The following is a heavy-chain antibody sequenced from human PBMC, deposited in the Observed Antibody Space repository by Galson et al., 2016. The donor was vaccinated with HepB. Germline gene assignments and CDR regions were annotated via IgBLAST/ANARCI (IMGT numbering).Heavy chain of an antibody. CDR3: SRDEGFYNGMDV. Sequence: LSLTCTVSSDPVTSGTYYWSWVRQSPGKGLDWIGYIHDSGNTNYNPSIQSRVTISRDTSKNQFFLELTSVTAADTAVYYCSRDEGFYNGMDVWGQGTTVTVAS. CDR2: IHDSGNT. V-gene: IGHV4-61*01. J-gene: IGHJ6*02. D-gene: IGHD2-2*02. CDR1: SDPVTSGTYY.